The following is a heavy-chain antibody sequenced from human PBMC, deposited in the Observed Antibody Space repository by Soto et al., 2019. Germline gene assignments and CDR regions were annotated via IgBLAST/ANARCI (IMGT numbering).Heavy chain of an antibody. J-gene: IGHJ6*02. CDR1: RGTFSSYA. D-gene: IGHD2-8*01. CDR2: LIPIFGTA. Sequence: QVQLVQSGAEVKKPGSSVKVSCKASRGTFSSYAISWVRQAPGQGLEWMGGLIPIFGTANYAQKFQGRDTNTADKSRSRAYMEMSSLRSEEMAVYYCARLGWGIVLMVYATTRVGMDVWGQGTTVTVSS. V-gene: IGHV1-69*06. CDR3: ARLGWGIVLMVYATTRVGMDV.